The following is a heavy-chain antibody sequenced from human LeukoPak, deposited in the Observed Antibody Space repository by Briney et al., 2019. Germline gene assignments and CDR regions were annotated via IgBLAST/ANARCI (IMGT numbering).Heavy chain of an antibody. D-gene: IGHD5-24*01. Sequence: GGSLRLSCAASGFTFSSYSMNWVRQAPGKGLEWVLSISSSSSYIYYADSVKGRFTISRDNAKNSLYLQMNSLRAEDTAVYYCARAIRRDGYKPGDYWGQGTLVTVSS. CDR2: ISSSSSYI. V-gene: IGHV3-21*01. CDR1: GFTFSSYS. CDR3: ARAIRRDGYKPGDY. J-gene: IGHJ4*02.